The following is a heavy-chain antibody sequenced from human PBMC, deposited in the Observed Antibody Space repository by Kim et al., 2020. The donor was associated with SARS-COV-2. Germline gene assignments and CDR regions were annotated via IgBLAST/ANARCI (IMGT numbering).Heavy chain of an antibody. V-gene: IGHV4-31*03. CDR3: ARENYSEWFGELFRFDP. Sequence: SETLSLTCTVSGGSISSCGYYWSWIRQHPGKGLEWIGYIYYSGSTYYNPSLKSRVTISVDTSKNQFSLKRSSVAAADTAVYYCARENYSEWFGELFRFDPWGQGTLVTVSS. CDR2: IYYSGST. CDR1: GGSISSCGYY. J-gene: IGHJ5*02. D-gene: IGHD3-10*01.